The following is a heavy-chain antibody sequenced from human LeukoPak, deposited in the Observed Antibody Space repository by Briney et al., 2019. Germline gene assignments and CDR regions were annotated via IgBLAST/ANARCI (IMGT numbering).Heavy chain of an antibody. CDR3: ARAHPRQQGLYYYMAV. CDR2: IIPILGIA. V-gene: IGHV1-69*04. J-gene: IGHJ6*03. CDR1: GGTFSSYA. Sequence: GASVKVSCKASGGTFSSYAISWVRQAPGQGLGWMGRIIPILGIANYAQKFQGRVTITADESTSTAYMELSSLRSEDTTVYYCARAHPRQQGLYYYMAVWGKGTTVTVSS. D-gene: IGHD6-19*01.